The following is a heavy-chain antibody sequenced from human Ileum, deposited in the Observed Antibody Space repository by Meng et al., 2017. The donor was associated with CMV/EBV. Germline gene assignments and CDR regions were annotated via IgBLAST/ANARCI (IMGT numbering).Heavy chain of an antibody. CDR3: ARVRPGGSGSYYNPWYHEMDV. V-gene: IGHV1-69*05. Sequence: SVKVSCKASGGTFSSYTISWVRQAPGQGLEWMGGIIPMFDTSNYAQKFKGRVTITTDEPRITAYMELTSLRSENTAVYYCARVRPGGSGSYYNPWYHEMDVWGQGTTVTVSS. CDR1: GGTFSSYT. J-gene: IGHJ6*02. D-gene: IGHD3-10*01. CDR2: IIPMFDTS.